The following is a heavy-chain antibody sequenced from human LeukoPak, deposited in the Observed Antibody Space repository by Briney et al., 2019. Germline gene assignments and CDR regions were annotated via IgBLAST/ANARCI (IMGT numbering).Heavy chain of an antibody. J-gene: IGHJ4*02. CDR1: GFPFGDYS. CDR3: TREKIPGLFGVLF. CDR2: IRGETYGGTT. V-gene: IGHV3-49*04. D-gene: IGHD3-10*01. Sequence: GGSLRLSCTASGFPFGDYSMIWVRQAPGKGLEWVGSIRGETYGGTTEYAASVRGRLILSRDDSKSIAYLQLSSLKTEDTAVYYCTREKIPGLFGVLFWGQGTLVTVSS.